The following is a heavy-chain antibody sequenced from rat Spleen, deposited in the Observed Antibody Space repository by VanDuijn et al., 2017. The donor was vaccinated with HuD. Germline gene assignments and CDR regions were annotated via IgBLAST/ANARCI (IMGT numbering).Heavy chain of an antibody. Sequence: EVQLMESGGGLVQPGKSLKLSCVASGFTFNNYWMTWIRQAPGKGLEWVASITNTGGSTYYPDSVKGRFTISRDDAKSTLYLQMNSLRSEDTATYYCTSQHYYSAPFYYWGQGVMVTVSS. D-gene: IGHD1-1*01. CDR3: TSQHYYSAPFYY. V-gene: IGHV5-31*01. J-gene: IGHJ2*01. CDR1: GFTFNNYW. CDR2: ITNTGGST.